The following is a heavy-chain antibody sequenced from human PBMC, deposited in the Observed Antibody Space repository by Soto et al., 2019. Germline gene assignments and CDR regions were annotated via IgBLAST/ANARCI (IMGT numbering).Heavy chain of an antibody. CDR3: AKVSVYGGNWGYFDY. J-gene: IGHJ4*02. Sequence: EVQLLESGGGLVQPGGSLRLSCAASGFTFTSQAMSWVRQAPGKGLEWVSSIITGGATYNADSVKGRYTISRDNSKNTLYLQMNSLRAEDTAVYYCAKVSVYGGNWGYFDYWGQGTLVTVSS. V-gene: IGHV3-23*01. D-gene: IGHD7-27*01. CDR1: GFTFTSQA. CDR2: IITGGAT.